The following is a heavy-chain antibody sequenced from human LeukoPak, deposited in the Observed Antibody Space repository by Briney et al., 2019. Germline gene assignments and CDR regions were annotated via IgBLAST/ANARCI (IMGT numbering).Heavy chain of an antibody. Sequence: GGSLRLSCAASGFTFSSYGMHWVRQAPGKGLGWVAFIRYDGSNKYYADSVKGRFTISRDNAKNSLYLQMNSLRAEDTAVYYCARGPRPDTPYNWFDPWGQGTLVIVSS. J-gene: IGHJ5*02. CDR3: ARGPRPDTPYNWFDP. V-gene: IGHV3-30*02. CDR2: IRYDGSNK. CDR1: GFTFSSYG.